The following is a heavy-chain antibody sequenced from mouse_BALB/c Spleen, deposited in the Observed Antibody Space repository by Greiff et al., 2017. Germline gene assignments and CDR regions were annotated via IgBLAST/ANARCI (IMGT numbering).Heavy chain of an antibody. Sequence: VQLQQSGAELVRPGTSVKVSCKASGYAFTNYLIEWVKQRPGQGLEWIGVINPGSGGTNYNEKFKGKATLTADKSSSTAYMQLSSLTSDDSAVYFCARSGDCGSPPNWGQGTTLTVSS. J-gene: IGHJ2*01. V-gene: IGHV1-54*01. CDR1: GYAFTNYL. CDR2: INPGSGGT. CDR3: ARSGDCGSPPN. D-gene: IGHD1-1*01.